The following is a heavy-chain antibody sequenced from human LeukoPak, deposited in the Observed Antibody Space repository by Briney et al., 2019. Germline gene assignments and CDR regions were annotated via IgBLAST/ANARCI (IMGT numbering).Heavy chain of an antibody. V-gene: IGHV1-18*01. CDR2: ISVYKGDT. Sequence: VASVKVSCKASGYTFTNLGITWVRQAPGQGLEWMGWISVYKGDTIYAQKLQGRVTMTTDTSTGTAYMEVRSLRSDDTAVYYCARAGGWAREDYKADAFHIWGQGTMVTVSS. CDR1: GYTFTNLG. D-gene: IGHD6-19*01. J-gene: IGHJ3*02. CDR3: ARAGGWAREDYKADAFHI.